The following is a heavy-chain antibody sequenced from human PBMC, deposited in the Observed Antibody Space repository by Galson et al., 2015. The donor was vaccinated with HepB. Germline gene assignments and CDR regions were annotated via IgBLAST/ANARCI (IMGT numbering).Heavy chain of an antibody. D-gene: IGHD4-17*01. CDR3: AKVKYDDYDPLDY. V-gene: IGHV3-23*01. J-gene: IGHJ4*02. CDR1: GFTFSSYA. Sequence: SLRLSCAASGFTFSSYAMNWVRQAPGKGLEWVSCIIGSSSSTYYADSVKGRFTVSRDNSKNTLYLQMNSLRAEDTAIYYCAKVKYDDYDPLDYWGQGTLVTVSS. CDR2: IIGSSSST.